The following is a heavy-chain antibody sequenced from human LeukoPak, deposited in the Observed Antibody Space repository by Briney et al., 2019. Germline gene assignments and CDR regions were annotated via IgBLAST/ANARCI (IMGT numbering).Heavy chain of an antibody. Sequence: GGSLRLSCAASGFTFSRYAMSWVRQAPGKGLEWVSAISGSGGNTYYADSVKGRFTISRDNSKNTLYLQLNSLRAEDTAVYYCARDVLWFGENRQFDYWGQGTLVTVSS. CDR2: ISGSGGNT. D-gene: IGHD3-10*01. J-gene: IGHJ4*02. V-gene: IGHV3-23*01. CDR1: GFTFSRYA. CDR3: ARDVLWFGENRQFDY.